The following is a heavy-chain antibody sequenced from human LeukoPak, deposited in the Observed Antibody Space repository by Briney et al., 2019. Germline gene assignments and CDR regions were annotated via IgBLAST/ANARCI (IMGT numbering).Heavy chain of an antibody. CDR3: AKNNDFDH. V-gene: IGHV3-23*01. J-gene: IGHJ4*02. Sequence: GGSLRLSCAASGFTFSSYAMSWVRQAPGKGLEWVSRISSSGISTFYADSVKGRFTISRDNSRNTLYLQMNSLRAEDTALYYCAKNNDFDHWGQGTLVTVSS. D-gene: IGHD1-1*01. CDR2: ISSSGIST. CDR1: GFTFSSYA.